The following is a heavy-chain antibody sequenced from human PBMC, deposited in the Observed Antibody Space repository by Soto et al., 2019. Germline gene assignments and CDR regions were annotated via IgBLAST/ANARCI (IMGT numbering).Heavy chain of an antibody. CDR1: GFNFKDSA. CDR3: TRDFPHHGDNGAT. V-gene: IGHV3-21*01. Sequence: PGGSLRLSCAGSGFNFKDSAMNWVRQTPGKGLEWVSTVSSDVKNIHYADSVKGRFTMSRDNAKNSLFLQMNSLTAEDTAVYYCTRDFPHHGDNGATWGQGTLVTVSS. D-gene: IGHD4-17*01. J-gene: IGHJ1*01. CDR2: VSSDVKNI.